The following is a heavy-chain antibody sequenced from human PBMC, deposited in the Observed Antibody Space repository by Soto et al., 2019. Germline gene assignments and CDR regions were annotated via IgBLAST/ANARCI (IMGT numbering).Heavy chain of an antibody. V-gene: IGHV4-59*01. CDR2: IHRTVGT. J-gene: IGHJ1*01. D-gene: IGHD1-26*01. CDR1: GGSISSFY. CDR3: AKRYSGSYKSEYFQH. Sequence: SETLFLTCTVSGGSISSFYWSWIRQPPGKGLEWIGYIHRTVGTSYDPSLKSRVTMSLDTSKSQVSLTLNSVTAADTAVYYCAKRYSGSYKSEYFQHWGQGTLVTVSS.